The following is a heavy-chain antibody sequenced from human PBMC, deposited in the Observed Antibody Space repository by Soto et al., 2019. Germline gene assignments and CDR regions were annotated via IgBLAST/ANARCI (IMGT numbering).Heavy chain of an antibody. CDR2: INPNSGGT. V-gene: IGHV1-2*04. CDR1: GYTFTAYY. D-gene: IGHD4-17*01. CDR3: ARDCGYGDYYFDY. Sequence: ASVKVSCKASGYTFTAYYMHWVRQAPGQGLEWMGWINPNSGGTNYAQKFQGWVTMTRDTSISTAYMELSRLRSDDTAVYYCARDCGYGDYYFDYWGQGTLVTVSS. J-gene: IGHJ4*02.